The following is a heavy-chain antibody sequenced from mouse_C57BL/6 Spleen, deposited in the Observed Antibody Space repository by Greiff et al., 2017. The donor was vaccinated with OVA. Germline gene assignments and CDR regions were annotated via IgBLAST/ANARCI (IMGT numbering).Heavy chain of an antibody. Sequence: VQLQQSGPGLVQPSQSLSITCTVSGFSLTSYGVHWVRQSPGKGLEWLGVIWSGGSTDYNAAFLSRLSISKDNTKRQVFFKMKSLQADDTAKYDSASYDYGVAYWGQGTLVTVSA. J-gene: IGHJ3*01. V-gene: IGHV2-2*01. CDR3: ASYDYGVAY. CDR2: IWSGGST. CDR1: GFSLTSYG. D-gene: IGHD2-4*01.